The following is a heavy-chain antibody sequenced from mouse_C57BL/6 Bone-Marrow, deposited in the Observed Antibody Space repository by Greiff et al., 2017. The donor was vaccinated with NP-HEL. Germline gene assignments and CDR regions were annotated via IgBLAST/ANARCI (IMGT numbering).Heavy chain of an antibody. J-gene: IGHJ4*01. CDR2: INPYNGDT. Sequence: EVQLVESGPELVKPGDSVKISCKASGYSFTGYFMNWVMQSHGKSLEWIGRINPYNGDTFYNQKFKGKATLTVDKSSSTAHMELRSLTSEDSAVYYCARGIRVVATNYYYAMDYWGQGTSVTVSS. V-gene: IGHV1-20*01. D-gene: IGHD1-1*01. CDR3: ARGIRVVATNYYYAMDY. CDR1: GYSFTGYF.